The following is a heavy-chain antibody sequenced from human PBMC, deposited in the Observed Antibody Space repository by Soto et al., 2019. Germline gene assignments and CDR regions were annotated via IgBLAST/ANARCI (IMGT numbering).Heavy chain of an antibody. V-gene: IGHV4-38-2*02. J-gene: IGHJ5*02. D-gene: IGHD7-27*01. CDR2: IYHSGST. CDR1: GYSISGGYY. Sequence: SETLSLTCAVSGYSISGGYYWGWIRQPPGKGLEWIGSIYHSGSTYYNPSLKSRVTISVDTSKNQFSLKLSSVTAADTAVYYCARDNWGLDWFDPWGQGTLVTVSS. CDR3: ARDNWGLDWFDP.